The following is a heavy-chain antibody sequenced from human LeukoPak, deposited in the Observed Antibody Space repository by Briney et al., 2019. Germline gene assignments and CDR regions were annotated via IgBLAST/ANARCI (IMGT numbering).Heavy chain of an antibody. V-gene: IGHV4-39*01. CDR1: GGSISSSSYY. Sequence: SETPSLTCTVSGGSISSSSYYWGWIRQPPGKGLEWIGSIYYSGSTYYNPSLKSRVTISVDTSKNQFSLKLSSVTAADTAVYYCARQSGTTAPFDYWGQGTLVTVSS. J-gene: IGHJ4*02. D-gene: IGHD1-7*01. CDR2: IYYSGST. CDR3: ARQSGTTAPFDY.